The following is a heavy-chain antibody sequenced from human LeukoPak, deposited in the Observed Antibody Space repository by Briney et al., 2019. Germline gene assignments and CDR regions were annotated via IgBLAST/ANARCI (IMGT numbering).Heavy chain of an antibody. CDR3: ARLPDYYDSSGYYHLDY. J-gene: IGHJ4*02. Sequence: GESLKISCKGSGYSFTSYWIGWVRQIPGKGLEWMGIIYPGDSDTRYSPSFQGQVTISADKSISTAYLQWSSLKASDTAMYYCARLPDYYDSSGYYHLDYWGQGTLVTVSS. CDR2: IYPGDSDT. V-gene: IGHV5-51*01. CDR1: GYSFTSYW. D-gene: IGHD3-22*01.